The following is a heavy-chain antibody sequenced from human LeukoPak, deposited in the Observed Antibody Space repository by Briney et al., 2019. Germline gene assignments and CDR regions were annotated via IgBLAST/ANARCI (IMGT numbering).Heavy chain of an antibody. V-gene: IGHV4-34*01. J-gene: IGHJ4*02. Sequence: KSSETPSLTCAVYGGSFSGYYWSWIRQPPGKGLEWIGEINHSGSTNYNPSLKSRVTISVDTSKNQFSLKLSSVTAADTAVYYCASSLEYSSSDGGYWGQGTLVTVSS. CDR1: GGSFSGYY. CDR3: ASSLEYSSSDGGY. CDR2: INHSGST. D-gene: IGHD6-6*01.